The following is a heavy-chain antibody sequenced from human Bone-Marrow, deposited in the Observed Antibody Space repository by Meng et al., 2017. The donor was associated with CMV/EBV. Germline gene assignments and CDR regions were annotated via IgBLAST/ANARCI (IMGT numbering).Heavy chain of an antibody. CDR2: FDPEDGET. Sequence: ASVKVSCKVSGYTLAELSMHWVRQAPGKGLEWMGGFDPEDGETIYAQKFQGRVTMTEDTSTDTAYMELSRLRSDDTAVYYCARVRKKSDSTSLSYFDYWGQGTLVTVSS. CDR3: ARVRKKSDSTSLSYFDY. CDR1: GYTLAELS. J-gene: IGHJ4*02. D-gene: IGHD2-2*01. V-gene: IGHV1-24*01.